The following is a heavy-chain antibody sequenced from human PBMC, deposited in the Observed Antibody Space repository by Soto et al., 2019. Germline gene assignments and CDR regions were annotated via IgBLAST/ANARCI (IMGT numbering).Heavy chain of an antibody. D-gene: IGHD3-22*01. CDR2: ISAYNGNT. CDR1: GYTFTSYG. J-gene: IGHJ4*02. Sequence: ASVKVSCKASGYTFTSYGISWVRQAPGQGLEWMGWISAYNGNTNYAQKLQGRVTMTTDTSTSTAYMELRSLRSDDTAVYYCARVLHYYDSSGPTDFDYWRQRTLVTVSS. CDR3: ARVLHYYDSSGPTDFDY. V-gene: IGHV1-18*01.